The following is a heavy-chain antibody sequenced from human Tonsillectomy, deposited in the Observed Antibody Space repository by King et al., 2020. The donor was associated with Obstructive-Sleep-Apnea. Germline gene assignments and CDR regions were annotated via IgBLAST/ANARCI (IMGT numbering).Heavy chain of an antibody. CDR2: INSDGSST. Sequence: VQLVESGGGLVQPGGSLRLSCAASGFTFSSYWMHWVRQAPGKGLVWVSRINSDGSSTSYADSVKGRFTISRDNAKNTLYLQMNSLRAEDTAVYYCARAGWEPQYYYYYYGMDVWGQGTTVTVSS. V-gene: IGHV3-74*01. D-gene: IGHD1-26*01. CDR1: GFTFSSYW. J-gene: IGHJ6*02. CDR3: ARAGWEPQYYYYYYGMDV.